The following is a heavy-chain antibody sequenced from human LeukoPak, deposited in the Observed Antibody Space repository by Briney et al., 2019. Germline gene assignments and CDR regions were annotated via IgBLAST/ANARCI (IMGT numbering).Heavy chain of an antibody. J-gene: IGHJ4*02. D-gene: IGHD6-6*01. V-gene: IGHV3-7*01. Sequence: GGSLRLSCAASGFTFSSYWMSWVRQAPGKGLEWVANIKQDGSEKYYVGSVRGRFTISRDNAKNSLYLQMNSLRAEDTAVYYCASPTGSSSPYYFDYWGQETLVTVSS. CDR1: GFTFSSYW. CDR3: ASPTGSSSPYYFDY. CDR2: IKQDGSEK.